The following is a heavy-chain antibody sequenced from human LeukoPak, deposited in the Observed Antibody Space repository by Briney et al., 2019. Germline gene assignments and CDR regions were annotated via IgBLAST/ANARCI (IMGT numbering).Heavy chain of an antibody. D-gene: IGHD4-11*01. CDR2: IIPIFGTA. CDR1: GGTFSSYA. CDR3: ARVGSADYSNYYFDY. Sequence: GASVKVSCKASGGTFSSYAISWVRQAPGHGLEWMGGIIPIFGTANYAQNFQGEVTITADESTSTAYMELSSLRSEDTAVYYCARVGSADYSNYYFDYWGQGTLVTVSS. J-gene: IGHJ4*02. V-gene: IGHV1-69*13.